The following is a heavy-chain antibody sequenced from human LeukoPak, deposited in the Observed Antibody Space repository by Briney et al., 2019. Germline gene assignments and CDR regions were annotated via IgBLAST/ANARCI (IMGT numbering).Heavy chain of an antibody. D-gene: IGHD2-21*02. V-gene: IGHV3-74*01. J-gene: IGHJ4*02. CDR2: MNSDGSST. Sequence: GGSLRLSCSASGFTYRSYLMLWVAQAPGKGLVWVSRMNSDGSSTSYADSVKGRFTISRDNAKYTLYLQMNSLRAEDTAVYYCARALGGGDSNWGQGTLVTVSS. CDR1: GFTYRSYL. CDR3: ARALGGGDSN.